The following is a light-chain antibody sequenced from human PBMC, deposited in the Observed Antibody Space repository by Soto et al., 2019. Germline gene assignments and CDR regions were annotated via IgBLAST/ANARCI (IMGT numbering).Light chain of an antibody. CDR1: SSDLGAYNY. Sequence: QSALTQPASVSGSLGQSITISCAGISSDLGAYNYVSWYQQHPGKAPRLVIYEVTNRPSGVSNRFSGSKSGNTASLTISGLQAEDEADYYCNSFTDSSLDVFGTGTKLTVL. J-gene: IGLJ1*01. CDR3: NSFTDSSLDV. CDR2: EVT. V-gene: IGLV2-14*01.